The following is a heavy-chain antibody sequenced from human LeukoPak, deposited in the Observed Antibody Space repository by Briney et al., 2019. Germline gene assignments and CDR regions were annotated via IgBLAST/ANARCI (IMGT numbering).Heavy chain of an antibody. CDR3: ARVGIAAIHYYYYYMDV. CDR1: GGSISSSYYY. CDR2: IYYSGST. Sequence: SETLSLTCTVSGGSISSSYYYWGWIRQPPGKGLEWIGSIYYSGSTYYNPSLKSRVTISVDTSKNQFSLKLNSVTAADTAVCYCARVGIAAIHYYYYYMDVWGKGTTVTVSS. J-gene: IGHJ6*03. D-gene: IGHD6-6*01. V-gene: IGHV4-39*07.